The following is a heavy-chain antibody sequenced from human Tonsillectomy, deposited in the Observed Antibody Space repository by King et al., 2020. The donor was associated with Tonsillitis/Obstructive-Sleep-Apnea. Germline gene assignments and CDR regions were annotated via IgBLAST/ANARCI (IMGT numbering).Heavy chain of an antibody. J-gene: IGHJ4*02. CDR1: GGSISSYY. V-gene: IGHV4-4*07. Sequence: QLQESGPGLVKPSETLSLTCTVSGGSISSYYWSWIRQPAGKGLEWIGRIYTSGSTNYNPSLKSRVTMSVDTSKNQFSLKLSSVTAADTAVYYCARGVHYDFWSGYPAYYFDYWGQGTLVTVSP. CDR2: IYTSGST. CDR3: ARGVHYDFWSGYPAYYFDY. D-gene: IGHD3-3*01.